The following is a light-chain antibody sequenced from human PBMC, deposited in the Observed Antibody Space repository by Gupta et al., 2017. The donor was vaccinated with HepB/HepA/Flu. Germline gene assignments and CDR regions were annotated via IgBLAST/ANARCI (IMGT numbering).Light chain of an antibody. Sequence: IVLTQSPATLTLSPGERATLSCRASQSVTKYLAWYQQKPGQAPRLLIYDASNRATGIAARFSGSGSGTDFTLTISILEPEDFGLYYCQQRDNWPPTFGQGTRLEIK. CDR1: QSVTKY. V-gene: IGKV3-11*01. J-gene: IGKJ5*01. CDR2: DAS. CDR3: QQRDNWPPT.